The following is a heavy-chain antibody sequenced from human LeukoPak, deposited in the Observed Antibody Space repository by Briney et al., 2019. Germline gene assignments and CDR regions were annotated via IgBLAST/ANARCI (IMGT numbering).Heavy chain of an antibody. D-gene: IGHD2-21*02. CDR2: IIPIFGTA. CDR1: GGTFSSYA. CDR3: ARDFCGGDCYSKDAFDI. Sequence: GASVKVSCKASGGTFSSYAISWVRQAPGQGLEWMGGIIPIFGTANYAQKFQGRVTITADKSASTAYMELSSLRSEDTAVYYCARDFCGGDCYSKDAFDIWGQGTMVTVSS. V-gene: IGHV1-69*06. J-gene: IGHJ3*02.